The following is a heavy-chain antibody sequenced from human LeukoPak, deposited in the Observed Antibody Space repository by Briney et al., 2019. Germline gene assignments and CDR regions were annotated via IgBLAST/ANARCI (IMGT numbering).Heavy chain of an antibody. D-gene: IGHD4-17*01. CDR2: ISGSGGST. J-gene: IGHJ3*02. Sequence: PGGSLRLSCAASGFTFGSYAMSWVRQAPGKGLDWVSTISGSGGSTYYADSVKGRFTISRDNSKNTLYLQMNSLRAEDTAVYYCAKDLEPIGDFVQGGAFDIWGQGTMVTVSS. V-gene: IGHV3-23*01. CDR3: AKDLEPIGDFVQGGAFDI. CDR1: GFTFGSYA.